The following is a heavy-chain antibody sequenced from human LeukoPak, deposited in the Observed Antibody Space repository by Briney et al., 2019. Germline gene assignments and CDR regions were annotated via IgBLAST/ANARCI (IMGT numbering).Heavy chain of an antibody. CDR2: IYWDDDK. CDR3: AHRGPGSYLGFAFDI. CDR1: GFSLSTSGVG. D-gene: IGHD3-10*01. Sequence: SGPTLVKPTQTLTLTCTFSGFSLSTSGVGVAWFLQPPGRPLRGLPLIYWDDDKRYSPPLKSRLTITKDTSKNQVVLTMTNMDPVDTATYYCAHRGPGSYLGFAFDIWGQGTMVTVSS. V-gene: IGHV2-5*02. J-gene: IGHJ3*02.